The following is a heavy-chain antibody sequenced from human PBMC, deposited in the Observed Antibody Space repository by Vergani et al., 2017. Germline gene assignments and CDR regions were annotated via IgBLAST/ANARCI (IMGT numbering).Heavy chain of an antibody. D-gene: IGHD6-6*01. CDR2: IYYSGST. CDR1: GGSISSSSYY. V-gene: IGHV4-39*01. CDR3: ARQRAIAARLSDYFDY. J-gene: IGHJ4*02. Sequence: QLQLQESGPGLVKPSETLSLTCTVSGGSISSSSYYWGWIRQPPGKGLEVIGSIYYSGSTYYNPSLKSRVTISVDTSKNQFSLKLSSVTAADTAVYYCARQRAIAARLSDYFDYWGQGTLVTVSS.